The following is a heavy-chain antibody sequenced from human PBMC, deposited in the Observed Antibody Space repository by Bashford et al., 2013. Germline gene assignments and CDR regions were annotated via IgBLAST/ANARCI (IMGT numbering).Heavy chain of an antibody. D-gene: IGHD1-26*01. CDR1: GYTFSDYY. V-gene: IGHV1-2*02. CDR2: ISPDSRDT. CDR3: ARSTYGVGADY. J-gene: IGHJ4*02. Sequence: VKVSCKASGYTFSDYYIYWVRQAPGQGLEWMGWISPDSRDTNYVQKFQGRVTMTRDTSISTAYMELSSLRSDDTAVYYCARSTYGVGADYWGQGTLVTVSS.